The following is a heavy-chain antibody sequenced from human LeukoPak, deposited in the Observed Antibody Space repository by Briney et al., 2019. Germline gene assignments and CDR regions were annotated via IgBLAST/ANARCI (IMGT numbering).Heavy chain of an antibody. D-gene: IGHD4-23*01. Sequence: SQTLSLTCTVSGGSISSGGYYWSWIRQPPGKGLEWIGYIYHSGSTYYKPSLKSRVTISVDRSKNQFSLKLSSVTAADTAVYYCASTHGGNNNWFDPWGQGTLVTVSS. CDR2: IYHSGST. V-gene: IGHV4-30-2*01. CDR1: GGSISSGGYY. CDR3: ASTHGGNNNWFDP. J-gene: IGHJ5*02.